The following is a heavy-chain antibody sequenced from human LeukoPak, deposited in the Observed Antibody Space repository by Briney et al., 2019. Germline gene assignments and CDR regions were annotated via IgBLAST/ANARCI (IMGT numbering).Heavy chain of an antibody. V-gene: IGHV3-9*01. CDR2: ISWNSDSI. CDR3: ARSEWLFPEDV. CDR1: GFTFDDYA. J-gene: IGHJ6*04. D-gene: IGHD3-3*01. Sequence: GGSLRLSCAASGFTFDDYAMHWVRQAPGKGLEWVSGISWNSDSIGYADSVKGRFTISRDSAKNSLYLQMNSLRAEDTAVYYCARSEWLFPEDVWGKGTTVTVSS.